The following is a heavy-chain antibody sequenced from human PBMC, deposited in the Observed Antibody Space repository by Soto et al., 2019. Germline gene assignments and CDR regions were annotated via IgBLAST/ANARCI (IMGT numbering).Heavy chain of an antibody. Sequence: PGGSLRLSCAASGFTFSSYAMHWVRQAPGKGLEWVAVISYDGSNKYYADSVKGRFTISRDNSKNTLYLQMNSLRAEDTAVYYCARDRAYYDSSGYYYGFGAFDIWGQGTMVTV. CDR3: ARDRAYYDSSGYYYGFGAFDI. CDR2: ISYDGSNK. CDR1: GFTFSSYA. D-gene: IGHD3-22*01. J-gene: IGHJ3*02. V-gene: IGHV3-30-3*01.